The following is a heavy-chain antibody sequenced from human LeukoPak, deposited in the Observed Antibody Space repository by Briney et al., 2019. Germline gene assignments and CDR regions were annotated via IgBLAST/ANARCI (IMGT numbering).Heavy chain of an antibody. CDR3: ARDYAYDFWSGSSRLDP. D-gene: IGHD3-3*01. CDR1: GGSFSGYY. J-gene: IGHJ5*02. V-gene: IGHV4-34*01. CDR2: INHSGST. Sequence: SETLSLTCAVYGGSFSGYYWSWIRQPPGKGLEWIGEINHSGSTNYNPSLKSRVTISVDTSKNQFSLKLSSVTAADTVVYYCARDYAYDFWSGSSRLDPWGQGTLVTVSS.